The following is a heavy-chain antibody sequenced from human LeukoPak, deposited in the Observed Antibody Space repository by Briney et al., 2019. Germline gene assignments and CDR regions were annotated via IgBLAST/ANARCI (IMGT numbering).Heavy chain of an antibody. CDR2: IYPGDSDT. V-gene: IGHV5-51*01. CDR1: GYTFSSNW. Sequence: GESLKISCKGSGYTFSSNWIGWVRQMPGKGLEWMGIIYPGDSDTRYSPSFQGQVTISADKSSSTAYLQWSSLKASDTAMYYCARHRVGIYSRNHAFDIWGQGAMVTVSS. CDR3: ARHRVGIYSRNHAFDI. D-gene: IGHD1-26*01. J-gene: IGHJ3*02.